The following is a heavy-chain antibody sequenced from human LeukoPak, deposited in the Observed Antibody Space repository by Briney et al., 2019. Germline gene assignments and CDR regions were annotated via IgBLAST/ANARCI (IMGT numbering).Heavy chain of an antibody. CDR2: INHSGST. J-gene: IGHJ5*02. CDR1: GGSLSGYK. V-gene: IGHV4-34*01. Sequence: SETLSLTCAVYGGSLSGYKCSWIRQPPGKGLEWIGEINHSGSTNYNPSLKSRVIISVDTSKNQFSLKLSSVTAADTAVYYCASRYCSGGDCYSWFDPWGQGILVTVSS. D-gene: IGHD2-15*01. CDR3: ASRYCSGGDCYSWFDP.